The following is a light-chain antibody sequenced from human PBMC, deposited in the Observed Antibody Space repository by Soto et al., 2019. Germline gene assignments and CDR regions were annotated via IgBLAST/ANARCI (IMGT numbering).Light chain of an antibody. J-gene: IGKJ1*01. V-gene: IGKV1-5*01. CDR3: QQYNSYSWT. Sequence: DLQMTQFPSTLSASVGDRVTVTCRASQSISSWLAWYQQKPGKAPKLLIYDASSLESGVPSRFSGSGSGTEFTLTISSLQPDDFATYYCQQYNSYSWTFGQGTKVDIK. CDR1: QSISSW. CDR2: DAS.